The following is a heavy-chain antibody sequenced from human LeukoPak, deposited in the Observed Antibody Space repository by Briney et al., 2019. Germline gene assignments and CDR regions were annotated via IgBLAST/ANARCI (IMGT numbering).Heavy chain of an antibody. J-gene: IGHJ3*02. D-gene: IGHD3-22*01. Sequence: PSETLSLTCTVSGGSISSSDYYWSWIRQPPGKGLEWIGEINHSGSTYYNPSLKSRVTISVDTSKNQFSLKLSSVTAADTAVYYCACLTTADAFDIWGQGTMVTVSS. CDR2: INHSGST. CDR1: GGSISSSDYY. CDR3: ACLTTADAFDI. V-gene: IGHV4-39*07.